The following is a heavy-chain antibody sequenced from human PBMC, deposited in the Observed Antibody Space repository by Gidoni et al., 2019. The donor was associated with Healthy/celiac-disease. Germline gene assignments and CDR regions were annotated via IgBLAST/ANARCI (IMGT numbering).Heavy chain of an antibody. CDR2: IYYSGST. CDR3: ARDHYSSGWPPEYFQH. Sequence: QVQLQESGPGLVKPSQTLSLTCTFSGGSISSGDYYWSWIRQPPGKGLEWIGYIYYSGSTYYNPSLKSRVTISVDTSKNQFSLKLSSVTAADTAVYYCARDHYSSGWPPEYFQHWGQGTLVTVSS. CDR1: GGSISSGDYY. J-gene: IGHJ1*01. D-gene: IGHD6-19*01. V-gene: IGHV4-30-4*01.